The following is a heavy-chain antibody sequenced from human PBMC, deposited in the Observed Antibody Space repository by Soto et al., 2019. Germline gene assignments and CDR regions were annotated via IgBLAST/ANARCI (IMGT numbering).Heavy chain of an antibody. J-gene: IGHJ3*01. D-gene: IGHD4-17*01. Sequence: GGSLRLSCSASGFTLSSFSMNWVRQALGKGLEWVSFINSISTNIYYADSVQGRFTISRDNAKNSLYLQMNSLRAEDTAVYYCGRDDYANHGGALALWGQGTLVTVSS. CDR2: INSISTNI. CDR1: GFTLSSFS. CDR3: GRDDYANHGGALAL. V-gene: IGHV3-48*01.